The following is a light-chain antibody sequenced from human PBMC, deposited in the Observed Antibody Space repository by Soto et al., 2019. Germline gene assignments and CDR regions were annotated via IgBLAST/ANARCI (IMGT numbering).Light chain of an antibody. CDR3: QQYNDWPRT. CDR1: QGIRND. J-gene: IGKJ1*01. Sequence: AIQMTQSPSSLSASVGDRVTITCRASQGIRNDLDWYQQKPGKAPKLLIYGASNLQSGVPSRFSGSGSGTEFTLTISSLQSEDFAAYYCQQYNDWPRTFGQGAKVDI. CDR2: GAS. V-gene: IGKV1-6*01.